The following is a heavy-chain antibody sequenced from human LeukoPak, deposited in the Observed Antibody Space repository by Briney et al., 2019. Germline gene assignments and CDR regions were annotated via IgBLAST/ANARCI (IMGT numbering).Heavy chain of an antibody. CDR3: ARVTRGLGSEIRYFDWLVDY. V-gene: IGHV1-18*01. CDR2: ISAYNGNT. Sequence: GASVKVSCKASGYTFTSYGISWVRQAPGQGLEWMGWISAYNGNTNYAQKLQGRVTMTTDTSTSTAYMELRSLRSDDTAVNYCARVTRGLGSEIRYFDWLVDYWGQGTLVTVSS. J-gene: IGHJ4*02. CDR1: GYTFTSYG. D-gene: IGHD3-9*01.